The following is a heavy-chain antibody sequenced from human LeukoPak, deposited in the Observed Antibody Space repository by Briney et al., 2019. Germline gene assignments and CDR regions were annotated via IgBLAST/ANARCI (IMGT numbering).Heavy chain of an antibody. Sequence: KPSEPLSLTCTVSGGSISSYYWSWIRQPPGKGLEWIGYIYYSGSTNYNPSLKSRVTISVDTSKNQFSLKLSSVTAADTAVYYCATAGPISGRHNYFDSWGQGTLVTVSS. CDR1: GGSISSYY. J-gene: IGHJ4*02. CDR2: IYYSGST. CDR3: ATAGPISGRHNYFDS. V-gene: IGHV4-59*01. D-gene: IGHD3-10*01.